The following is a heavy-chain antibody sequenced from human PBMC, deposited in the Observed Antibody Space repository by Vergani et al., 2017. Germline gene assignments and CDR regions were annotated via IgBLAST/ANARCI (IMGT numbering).Heavy chain of an antibody. Sequence: EVQLLESGGGLVQPGGSLRLSCAASGFTFSSYAMSWVRQAPGKGLEWGSAISGSGGSTYYAESVKGRFTISRDNSKNTLYLQINSLRAEDTAVYYCAKSLLFVIDFWSGYEDYWGQGSLVTVSS. J-gene: IGHJ4*02. CDR2: ISGSGGST. V-gene: IGHV3-23*01. D-gene: IGHD3-3*01. CDR3: AKSLLFVIDFWSGYEDY. CDR1: GFTFSSYA.